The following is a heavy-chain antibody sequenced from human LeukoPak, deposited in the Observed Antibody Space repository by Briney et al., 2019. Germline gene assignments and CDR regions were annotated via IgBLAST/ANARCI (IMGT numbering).Heavy chain of an antibody. V-gene: IGHV3-48*02. J-gene: IGHJ4*02. CDR3: ARVAAGYSVNYFDY. Sequence: GGSLRLSCEASEFTFSNYVMNWVRQAPGKGLEWVSYISTGGSTTYYADSVKGRFTISRDNVENSLYLQMNSLRDEDTAVYYCARVAAGYSVNYFDYWGQGTLVTVSS. CDR2: ISTGGSTT. CDR1: EFTFSNYV. D-gene: IGHD4-23*01.